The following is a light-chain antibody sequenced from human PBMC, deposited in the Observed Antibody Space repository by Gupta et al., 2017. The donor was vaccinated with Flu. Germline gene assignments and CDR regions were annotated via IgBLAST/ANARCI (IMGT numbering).Light chain of an antibody. CDR3: HQYYTRPET. J-gene: IGKJ1*01. Sequence: PATLSAAPGERATLSCRASHSSAINLAWYQQKPGQAPRLLIYGASTRATGIPARFSGTGSGTEFTLAINSLQSEDFAVYYCHQYYTRPETFGIGTKVEV. CDR1: HSSAIN. V-gene: IGKV3-15*01. CDR2: GAS.